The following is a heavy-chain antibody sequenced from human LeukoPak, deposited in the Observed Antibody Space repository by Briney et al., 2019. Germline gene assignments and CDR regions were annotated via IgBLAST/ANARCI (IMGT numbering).Heavy chain of an antibody. V-gene: IGHV3-23*01. CDR1: GFTFSNYA. D-gene: IGHD5-24*01. Sequence: GGSLRLSCAASGFTFSNYAMSWVRQAPGKGLEWVSAISGSGVSTCYADSVKGRFTISRDNSKNTLYLQMNSLRAEDTAVYYCARGRDGYNLVDAFDIWGQGIMVTVSS. J-gene: IGHJ3*02. CDR3: ARGRDGYNLVDAFDI. CDR2: ISGSGVST.